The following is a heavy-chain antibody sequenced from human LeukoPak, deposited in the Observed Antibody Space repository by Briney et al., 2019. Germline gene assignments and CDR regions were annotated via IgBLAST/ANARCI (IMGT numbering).Heavy chain of an antibody. CDR1: GFTFSNYW. CDR3: ARRDYYYCFDY. V-gene: IGHV3-74*03. J-gene: IGHJ4*02. CDR2: IDNAGSIT. Sequence: GGSLRLSCAASGFTFSNYWIHWVRQAPGKGLVWVSRIDNAGSITTYADSVKGRFTISRDNAENTLYLQMNSLRAEDTAVYYCARRDYYYCFDYWGQGTLVTVSS. D-gene: IGHD3-22*01.